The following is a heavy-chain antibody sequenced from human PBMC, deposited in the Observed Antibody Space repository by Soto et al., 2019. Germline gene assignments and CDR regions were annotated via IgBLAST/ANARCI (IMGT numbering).Heavy chain of an antibody. J-gene: IGHJ4*02. CDR2: VYSDGST. CDR3: AIPSAVGENLVRLDS. V-gene: IGHV3-53*01. Sequence: AGSLRLSCAASGFSLSNYAMHWVRQAPGKGLEWVSLVYSDGSTSYADSVRGRFTISRDNSKSTLYLQMNSLTAEDTAVYYCAIPSAVGENLVRLDSWSKGTWVTL. CDR1: GFSLSNYA. D-gene: IGHD3-16*01.